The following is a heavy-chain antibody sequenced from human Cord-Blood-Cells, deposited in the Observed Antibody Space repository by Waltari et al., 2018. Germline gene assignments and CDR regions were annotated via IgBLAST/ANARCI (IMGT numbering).Heavy chain of an antibody. Sequence: EVQLVESGGGLVQPGRSLRLSCAASGFTFDDYAMHWVRQAPGKGLGWVSGISWNSGSIGYADSVKGRFTISRDNAKNSLYLQMNSLRAEDTALYYCAKDMSELAFDIWGQGTMVTVSS. CDR2: ISWNSGSI. CDR3: AKDMSELAFDI. V-gene: IGHV3-9*01. J-gene: IGHJ3*02. D-gene: IGHD1-7*01. CDR1: GFTFDDYA.